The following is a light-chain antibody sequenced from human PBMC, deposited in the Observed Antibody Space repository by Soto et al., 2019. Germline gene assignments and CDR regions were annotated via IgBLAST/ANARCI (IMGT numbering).Light chain of an antibody. V-gene: IGKV1-6*01. CDR1: QDIRND. Sequence: SQLTQAPSSLSASVGDRFTITCLTIQDIRNDLGWYQQQASKSPKLVLYWGFNFQSAVPSRFRSSGVGRDFTLTIISLQAEDSAAYYCLQDFNSSRTFGGGTKVDIK. CDR2: WGF. J-gene: IGKJ4*01. CDR3: LQDFNSSRT.